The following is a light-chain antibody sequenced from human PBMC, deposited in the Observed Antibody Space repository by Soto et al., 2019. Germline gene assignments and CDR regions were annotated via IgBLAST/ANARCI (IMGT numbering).Light chain of an antibody. Sequence: QYVLTQPPSVSGTPGLRVHISCSGGISNIGKDTVNWYQQLPGTAPKLLMFNDDKRPSGFPDRFSGSRSVTSASLSISGLQSDDEAVYFCSTWDDSLNGWVFGGGTKLTVL. V-gene: IGLV1-44*01. CDR1: ISNIGKDT. CDR2: NDD. J-gene: IGLJ3*02. CDR3: STWDDSLNGWV.